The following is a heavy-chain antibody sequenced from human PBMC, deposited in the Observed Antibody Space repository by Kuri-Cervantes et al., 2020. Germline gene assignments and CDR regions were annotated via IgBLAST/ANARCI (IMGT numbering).Heavy chain of an antibody. Sequence: GSVKDSCKASGYTFTSYYMHWGRQAPGQGLEWMGWINPNSGGTNYAQKFQGRVTMTRDTSISTAYMELSRLRSDDTAVYYCSRGRSDGYNYFDLWGRGTLVTVSS. D-gene: IGHD5-24*01. V-gene: IGHV1-2*02. CDR3: SRGRSDGYNYFDL. CDR2: INPNSGGT. CDR1: GYTFTSYY. J-gene: IGHJ2*01.